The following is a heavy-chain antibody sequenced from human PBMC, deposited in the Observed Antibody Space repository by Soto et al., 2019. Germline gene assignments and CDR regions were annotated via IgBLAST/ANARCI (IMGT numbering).Heavy chain of an antibody. J-gene: IGHJ1*01. Sequence: GGSLRLSCAASGFTFSSYAMSWVCQAPGKGLEWVSAISGSGGSTYYADSVKGRFTISRDNSKNTLYLQMNSLRAEDTAVYYCAKGSGSGPLGYFQHWGQGTLVTVSS. D-gene: IGHD6-19*01. CDR3: AKGSGSGPLGYFQH. V-gene: IGHV3-23*01. CDR2: ISGSGGST. CDR1: GFTFSSYA.